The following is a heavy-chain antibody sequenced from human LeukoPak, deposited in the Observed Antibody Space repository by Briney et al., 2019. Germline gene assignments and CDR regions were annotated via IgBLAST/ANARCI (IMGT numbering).Heavy chain of an antibody. CDR2: ISSSSSYI. CDR1: GFTFSSYS. CDR3: AGTTVVVVARRFDP. J-gene: IGHJ5*02. Sequence: GGSLRLSCAASGFTFSSYSMNWVRQAPGKGLEWVSSISSSSSYIYYADSVKGRFTISRDNAKNSLYLQMNGLRAEDTAVYYCAGTTVVVVARRFDPWGQGTLVTVSS. V-gene: IGHV3-21*01. D-gene: IGHD2-15*01.